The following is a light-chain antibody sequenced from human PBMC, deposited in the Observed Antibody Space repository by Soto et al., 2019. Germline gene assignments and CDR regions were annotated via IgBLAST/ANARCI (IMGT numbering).Light chain of an antibody. CDR2: RDN. J-gene: IGLJ2*01. CDR3: ATWDDSLGGPV. Sequence: QSVLTQTPSVSGTPGQRVNIYCSGSSSNIGRNYVYWYHQFPGTAPKLLIYRDNERPSGVPDRFSGSKSGTSASLAISGLRSGDEADYHCATWDDSLGGPVFGGGTQLTVL. CDR1: SSNIGRNY. V-gene: IGLV1-47*01.